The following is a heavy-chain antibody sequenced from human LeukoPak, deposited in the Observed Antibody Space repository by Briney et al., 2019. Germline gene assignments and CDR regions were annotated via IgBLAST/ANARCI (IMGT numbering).Heavy chain of an antibody. CDR3: SKGRGSYCYGMDV. J-gene: IGHJ6*02. Sequence: GGSLRLSCAASGFTFSIYAMTWVRQAPAKGLEWVSDISGSGGSTYYADSVKGRFTISRDNSQNTLCLQMNSLRAEDTAVYHCSKGRGSYCYGMDVWGQGTTVTVSS. V-gene: IGHV3-23*01. CDR1: GFTFSIYA. D-gene: IGHD3-16*01. CDR2: ISGSGGST.